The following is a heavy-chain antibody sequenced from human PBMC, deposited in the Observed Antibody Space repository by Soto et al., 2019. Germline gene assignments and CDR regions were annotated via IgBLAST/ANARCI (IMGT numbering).Heavy chain of an antibody. V-gene: IGHV4-31*03. CDR2: IYYSGST. D-gene: IGHD2-8*01. Sequence: PSETLSLTCTVSGGSISSGGYYWSWIRPHPGKGLEWIGYIYYSGSTYYNPSLKSRVTISVDTSKNQFSLKLSSVTAADTAVYYCARSYCTNGVCYTGSYWYFDLWGRGTLVTVSS. J-gene: IGHJ2*01. CDR3: ARSYCTNGVCYTGSYWYFDL. CDR1: GGSISSGGYY.